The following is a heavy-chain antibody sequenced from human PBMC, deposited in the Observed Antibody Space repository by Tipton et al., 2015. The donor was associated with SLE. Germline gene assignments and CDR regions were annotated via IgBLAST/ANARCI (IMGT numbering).Heavy chain of an antibody. V-gene: IGHV4-34*01. CDR1: GGSFSGYY. CDR3: ARATYSYGYSPDY. CDR2: INHSGST. Sequence: TLSLTCAVYGGSFSGYYWSWIRQPPGKGLEWIGEINHSGSTNYNPSLKSRVTISVDTSKNQFSLKLSSVTAADTAVYYCARATYSYGYSPDYWDQGTLVTVSS. D-gene: IGHD5-18*01. J-gene: IGHJ4*02.